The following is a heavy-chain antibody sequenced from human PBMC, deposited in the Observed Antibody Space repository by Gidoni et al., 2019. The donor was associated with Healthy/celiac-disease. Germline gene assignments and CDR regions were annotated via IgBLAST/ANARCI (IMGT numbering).Heavy chain of an antibody. V-gene: IGHV3-30*18. CDR1: GFTFSDNG. D-gene: IGHD2-2*01. CDR3: AKDVRFCSSTSCYDYYYGMDV. CDR2: ISYDGRHK. J-gene: IGHJ6*02. Sequence: QVQLVESGGGVVQPGRSLRLSCAAAGFTFSDNGRHWVRQAPGKGLELVAVISYDGRHKYYADSVKGRFTISRDNSKNTLYLQMNNLRAEDTAVYYCAKDVRFCSSTSCYDYYYGMDVWGQGTTVTVSS.